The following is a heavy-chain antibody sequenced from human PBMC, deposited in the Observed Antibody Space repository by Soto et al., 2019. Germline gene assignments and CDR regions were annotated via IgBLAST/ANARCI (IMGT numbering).Heavy chain of an antibody. J-gene: IGHJ3*02. CDR2: VYSGDKT. CDR1: GFTVNNNY. CDR3: ARDPVSRDGFDI. Sequence: VQLVESGGGLVQPGGSLRLSCAASGFTVNNNYMSWVRQAPGKGLEWVSVVYSGDKTFYADSVKGRFIIYRDISRNMSFLQMNSLRVEDTAVYYCARDPVSRDGFDIWGLGTRVTVSS. V-gene: IGHV3-66*01. D-gene: IGHD2-2*01.